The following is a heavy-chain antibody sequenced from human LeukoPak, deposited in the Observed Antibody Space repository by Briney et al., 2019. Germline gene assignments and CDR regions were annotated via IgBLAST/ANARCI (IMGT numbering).Heavy chain of an antibody. CDR1: GFTFSSYW. V-gene: IGHV3-74*01. CDR3: ARSGIRDAFDI. Sequence: GGSLRLSCAASGFTFSSYWMHWVRQAPGKGLVWVSRINSDGSSTSYADSVKGRFTISRDNAKNTLYLQMNSLRAEDTAVYYCARSGIRDAFDIWGQGTMVTVSS. CDR2: INSDGSST. J-gene: IGHJ3*02.